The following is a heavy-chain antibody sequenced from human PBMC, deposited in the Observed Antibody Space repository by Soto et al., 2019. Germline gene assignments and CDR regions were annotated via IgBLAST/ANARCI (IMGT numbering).Heavy chain of an antibody. V-gene: IGHV3-74*01. CDR2: INSDGSST. D-gene: IGHD2-15*01. Sequence: EVQLVESGGGLVQPGGSLRLSCAASGFTFSSYWMHWVRQAPGKGLVWVSRINSDGSSTSYADSVKGRFTISRDNAKNTLYLQMNSLRGEDTAVYYCARDAGIVALNWFDPWGQGTLVTVSS. CDR1: GFTFSSYW. CDR3: ARDAGIVALNWFDP. J-gene: IGHJ5*02.